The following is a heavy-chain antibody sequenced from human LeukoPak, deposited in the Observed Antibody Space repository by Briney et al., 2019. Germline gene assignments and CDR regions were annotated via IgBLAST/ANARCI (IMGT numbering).Heavy chain of an antibody. CDR2: IDYDGSHI. CDR3: ARDPERYLRTGHYDY. Sequence: PGGSLRLSCAGSGFTFSTSAMNWVRQVPGKGLEWVSSIDYDGSHIYYSASVKGRFSISRDNARDSVYLRMDSLRAEDTAVYYCARDPERYLRTGHYDYWGQGTLVIVSS. J-gene: IGHJ4*02. CDR1: GFTFSTSA. D-gene: IGHD3-10*02. V-gene: IGHV3-21*01.